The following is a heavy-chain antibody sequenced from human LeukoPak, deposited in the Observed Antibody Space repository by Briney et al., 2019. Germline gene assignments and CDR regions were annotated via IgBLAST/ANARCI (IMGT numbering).Heavy chain of an antibody. Sequence: GGSLKLSCAASGFTFSTYAVSWVRQAPGKGLEWVPDISGSGGSTYYADSVKGRFTISRDNSKDTVYLQMNSLRVDDTAVYYCAKSNREQLVRSYGLDVWGQGTTVTVSS. D-gene: IGHD6-13*01. CDR3: AKSNREQLVRSYGLDV. CDR2: ISGSGGST. V-gene: IGHV3-23*01. J-gene: IGHJ6*02. CDR1: GFTFSTYA.